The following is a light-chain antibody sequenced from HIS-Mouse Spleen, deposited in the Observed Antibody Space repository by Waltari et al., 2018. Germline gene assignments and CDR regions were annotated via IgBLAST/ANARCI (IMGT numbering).Light chain of an antibody. CDR1: SSNIGSHY. V-gene: IGLV1-47*01. CDR2: RNK. J-gene: IGLJ2*01. CDR3: AAWDDSLSGPV. Sequence: QSVLTQPPSASGTPGQRVTISCSGSSSNIGSHYVYWYQALPGTAPKLLIYRNKQRPSGVPDRFSGSKSGTSASLAISGLRSEDEADYYCAAWDDSLSGPVFGGGTKLTVL.